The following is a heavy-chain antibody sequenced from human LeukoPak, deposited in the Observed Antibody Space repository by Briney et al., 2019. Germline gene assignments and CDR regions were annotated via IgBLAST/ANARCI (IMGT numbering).Heavy chain of an antibody. CDR2: IKSKTDGGRT. Sequence: GGSLRLSCAASGFTFSNAWMSWVRQAPGKGLEWVGRIKSKTDGGRTDYAAPVKGRFTISRVDSKNTLYLQMNSLKTEDTAVYYCTTVDSSGPMHWGQGTLVTVSS. J-gene: IGHJ1*01. CDR3: TTVDSSGPMH. V-gene: IGHV3-15*01. D-gene: IGHD3-22*01. CDR1: GFTFSNAW.